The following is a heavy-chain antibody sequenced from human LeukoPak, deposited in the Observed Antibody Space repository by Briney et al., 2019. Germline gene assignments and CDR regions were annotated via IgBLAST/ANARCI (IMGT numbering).Heavy chain of an antibody. J-gene: IGHJ4*02. CDR1: GFTFSSYG. CDR2: IRYDGSNK. Sequence: PGGSLRLSCAASGFTFSSYGMHWVRQAPGKGLEWVAFIRYDGSNKYYADSVKGRFTISRDNSKNTLYLQMNSLRAEDTAVYYCAKDRPITIFGPGWPGSWGQGTLVTVSS. CDR3: AKDRPITIFGPGWPGS. V-gene: IGHV3-30*02. D-gene: IGHD3-3*01.